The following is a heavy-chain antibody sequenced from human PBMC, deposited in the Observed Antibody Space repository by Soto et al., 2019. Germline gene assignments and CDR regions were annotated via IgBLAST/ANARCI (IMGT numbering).Heavy chain of an antibody. V-gene: IGHV4-30-4*08. CDR2: IHYTGST. CDR1: GVSVRNGDYY. Sequence: SETLSLTCTVSGVSVRNGDYYWAWIRQSPEKGLEWIGDIHYTGSTHYNPSLQSRVTVSIDMSENQFSLRLTSVTAADTAVYFCARVRRVVLNYSFDYWGNGARVTVSA. D-gene: IGHD2-15*01. CDR3: ARVRRVVLNYSFDY. J-gene: IGHJ4*01.